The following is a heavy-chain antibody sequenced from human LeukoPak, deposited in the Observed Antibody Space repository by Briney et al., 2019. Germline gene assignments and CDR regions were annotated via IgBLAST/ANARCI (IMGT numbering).Heavy chain of an antibody. CDR2: ISGGGNST. V-gene: IGHV3-23*01. CDR1: GFTFNTYG. J-gene: IGHJ4*02. CDR3: AKGGASITMIVVVFDY. Sequence: GGSLRLSCEASGFTFNTYGMNWVRQAPGKGLEWVSGISGGGNSTYYANSLKGRFTISRDNSKNTLYLQMNSLRAEDTAVYYCAKGGASITMIVVVFDYWGQGTLVTVSS. D-gene: IGHD3-22*01.